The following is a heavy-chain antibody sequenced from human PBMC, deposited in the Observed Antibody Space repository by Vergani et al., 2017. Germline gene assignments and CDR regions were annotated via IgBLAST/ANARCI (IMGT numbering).Heavy chain of an antibody. D-gene: IGHD4-17*01. CDR3: ATPQTVTTGGMEV. CDR2: VDPEDGET. CDR1: GYTFTDHY. Sequence: VQLVQSGAEVKKPGATMKISCKVSGYTFTDHYMHWVKQAPGKGLEWMGLVDPEDGETIYAVKFKGRVTIATDTSTDTAHLELSSLRSEDTAVYYCATPQTVTTGGMEVWGQ. J-gene: IGHJ6*02. V-gene: IGHV1-69-2*01.